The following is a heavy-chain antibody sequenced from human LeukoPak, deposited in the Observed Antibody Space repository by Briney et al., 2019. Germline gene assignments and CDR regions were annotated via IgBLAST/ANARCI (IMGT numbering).Heavy chain of an antibody. V-gene: IGHV3-21*01. D-gene: IGHD2-2*01. CDR3: ARVPTPGGYCSSTSCHQTENWYFDL. CDR1: GFTFSSYS. Sequence: GGALRLSCAASGFTFSSYSMNWVRQAPGKGLEWVSSISSSSSYIYYADSVKGRFTISRDNAKNSLYLQMNSLRAEDTAVYYCARVPTPGGYCSSTSCHQTENWYFDLWGRGTLVTVSS. CDR2: ISSSSSYI. J-gene: IGHJ2*01.